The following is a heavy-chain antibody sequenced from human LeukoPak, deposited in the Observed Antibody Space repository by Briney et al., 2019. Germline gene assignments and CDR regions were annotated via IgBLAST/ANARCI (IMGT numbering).Heavy chain of an antibody. CDR2: INAGNGNT. CDR3: AREYYDILTGYSYFDY. V-gene: IGHV1-3*01. D-gene: IGHD3-9*01. CDR1: GYTFTSYA. Sequence: ASVKVSCTASGYTFTSYAMHWVRQAPGQRLEWMGWINAGNGNTKYSQKFQGRVTITRDTSASTAYMELSSLRSEDTAVYYCAREYYDILTGYSYFDYWGQGTLVTVSS. J-gene: IGHJ4*02.